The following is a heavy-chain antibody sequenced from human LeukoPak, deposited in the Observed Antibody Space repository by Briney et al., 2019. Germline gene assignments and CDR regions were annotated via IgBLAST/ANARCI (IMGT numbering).Heavy chain of an antibody. D-gene: IGHD6-13*01. CDR3: AESRRDSSRPRSNWFDP. CDR1: GFTFSSYG. V-gene: IGHV3-33*06. Sequence: PGRSLRLSCAASGFTFSSYGMHWVRQAPGKGLEWVAVIWYDGSNKYYADSVKGRFTISRDNSKNTQYMEMNSLRAEDTAVYYCAESRRDSSRPRSNWFDPWGQGTLVTVSS. CDR2: IWYDGSNK. J-gene: IGHJ5*02.